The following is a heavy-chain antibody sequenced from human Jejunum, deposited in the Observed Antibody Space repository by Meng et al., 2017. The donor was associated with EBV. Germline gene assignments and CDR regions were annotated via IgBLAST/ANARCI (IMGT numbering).Heavy chain of an antibody. CDR1: GYTFTDYG. J-gene: IGHJ4*02. Sequence: QVQLVQSGAEVKKPGASVKVSCKASGYTFTDYGFSWVRQVRGQGLEWMGWISNYNGNTKYGDKFQGRVTLTRDTSTDTAFMELRSLTSDDTAVYYCARDRGQGVSYHFWSTYYLFDYWGQGPLVTVAS. D-gene: IGHD3-3*02. CDR3: ARDRGQGVSYHFWSTYYLFDY. CDR2: ISNYNGNT. V-gene: IGHV1-18*01.